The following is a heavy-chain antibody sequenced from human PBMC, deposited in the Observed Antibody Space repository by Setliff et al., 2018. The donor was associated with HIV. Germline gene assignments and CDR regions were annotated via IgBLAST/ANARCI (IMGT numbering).Heavy chain of an antibody. CDR3: ARRRGPMVRGVDPAPSFFFDY. V-gene: IGHV4-39*01. D-gene: IGHD3-10*01. J-gene: IGHJ4*02. CDR1: SGSISSTNYY. CDR2: IHYSGST. Sequence: SETLSLTCTVSSGSISSTNYYWGWIRQPPGKGLEWIGTIHYSGSTYYNPSLKSRVTISVDTSKNQFSLRVKSVTAGDTSLYFCARRRGPMVRGVDPAPSFFFDYWGQGTPVTVSS.